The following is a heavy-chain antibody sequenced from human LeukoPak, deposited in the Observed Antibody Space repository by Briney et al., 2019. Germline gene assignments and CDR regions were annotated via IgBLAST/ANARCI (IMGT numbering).Heavy chain of an antibody. CDR2: INPNSGGT. Sequence: ASVKVSCKASGYTFTGYYMHWVRQAPGQGLEWMGWINPNSGGTNYAQKFQGRVTMTRDTSISTAYMELSRLRSDDTAVYYCARTCSSTSCYVVDYWGQGTLVTVPS. CDR1: GYTFTGYY. V-gene: IGHV1-2*02. J-gene: IGHJ4*02. CDR3: ARTCSSTSCYVVDY. D-gene: IGHD2-2*01.